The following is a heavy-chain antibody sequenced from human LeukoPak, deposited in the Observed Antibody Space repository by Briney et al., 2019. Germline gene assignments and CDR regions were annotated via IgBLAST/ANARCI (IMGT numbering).Heavy chain of an antibody. CDR2: INPNSGGT. Sequence: ASVKLSCKASGYTFTGYYMHWVRQAPGQGLEWMGWINPNSGGTNYAQKFQGRVTMTRDASISTAYMELGRLRSDDTAVYYCARVRPRGSCYSSCGMDVWGQGTTVTVSS. D-gene: IGHD2-15*01. J-gene: IGHJ6*02. V-gene: IGHV1-2*02. CDR3: ARVRPRGSCYSSCGMDV. CDR1: GYTFTGYY.